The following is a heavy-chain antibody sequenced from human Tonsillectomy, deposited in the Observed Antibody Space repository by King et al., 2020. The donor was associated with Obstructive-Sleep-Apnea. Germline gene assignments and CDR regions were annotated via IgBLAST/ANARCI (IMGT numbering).Heavy chain of an antibody. D-gene: IGHD6-6*01. Sequence: VQLVESGGGLVQPGRSLRLSCTASGFTFGDYAMSWFRQAPGKGLEWVGCIRSKAYGGTTEYAASVKGRFTISRDDSKSIAYLQMNSLKTEDTAVYYCTRERRYSSSSRWFDPWGQGTLVTVSS. CDR3: TRERRYSSSSRWFDP. V-gene: IGHV3-49*03. CDR1: GFTFGDYA. J-gene: IGHJ5*02. CDR2: IRSKAYGGTT.